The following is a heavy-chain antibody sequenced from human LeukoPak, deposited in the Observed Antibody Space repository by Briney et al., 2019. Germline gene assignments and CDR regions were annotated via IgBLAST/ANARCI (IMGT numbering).Heavy chain of an antibody. CDR1: GGSISSCY. V-gene: IGHV4-59*01. D-gene: IGHD3-3*01. J-gene: IGHJ5*02. CDR2: IYYSGST. CDR3: ARDSLYYDFGASHWFDP. Sequence: PSETLSLTCTVSGGSISSCYWSWIRQPPGKGLEWIGYIYYSGSTNYNPSLKSRVTISVDTSKNQFSLKLSSVTAADTAVYYCARDSLYYDFGASHWFDPWGQGTLVTVSS.